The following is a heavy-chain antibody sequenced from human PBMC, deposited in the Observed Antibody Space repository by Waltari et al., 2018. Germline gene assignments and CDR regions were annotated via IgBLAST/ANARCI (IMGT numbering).Heavy chain of an antibody. CDR1: GYSFTSYW. D-gene: IGHD6-6*01. J-gene: IGHJ5*02. CDR2: IYPGDSDT. Sequence: EVQLVQSGAEVKKPGESLKISCKGSGYSFTSYWIGLVRQMPGKGLEWMGIIYPGDSDTRYSPSFQGQVTISADKSISTAYLQWSSLKASDTAMYYCTTSRIAADPHPNWFDPWGQGTLVTVSS. CDR3: TTSRIAADPHPNWFDP. V-gene: IGHV5-51*03.